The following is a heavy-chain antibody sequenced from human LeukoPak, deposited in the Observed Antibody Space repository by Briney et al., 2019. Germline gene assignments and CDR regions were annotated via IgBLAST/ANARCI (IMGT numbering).Heavy chain of an antibody. CDR1: GGSISRSIYY. D-gene: IGHD5-12*01. CDR3: ARTTEGYAGGPGYSYYYYMDV. J-gene: IGHJ6*03. V-gene: IGHV4-39*07. CDR2: IYYSGST. Sequence: SETLSLTCTVSGGSISRSIYYWGRIRQPPGKGLEWIGSIYYSGSTNYNPSLKSRVTISVDTSKNQFSLKLSSVTAADTAVYYCARTTEGYAGGPGYSYYYYMDVWGKGTTATISS.